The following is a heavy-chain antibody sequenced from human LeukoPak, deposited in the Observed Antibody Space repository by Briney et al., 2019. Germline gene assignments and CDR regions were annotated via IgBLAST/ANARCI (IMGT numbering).Heavy chain of an antibody. CDR2: IYTSGST. V-gene: IGHV4-61*02. J-gene: IGHJ5*02. CDR3: ARVRPYCGGDCYSGVWFDP. Sequence: SETLSLTCTVSGGSISSGSYYWSWIRQPAGKGLEWIGRIYTSGSTNYNPSLKSRVTISVDTSKNQFSLKLSSVTAADTAVYYCARVRPYCGGDCYSGVWFDPWGQGTLVTVSS. D-gene: IGHD2-21*01. CDR1: GGSISSGSYY.